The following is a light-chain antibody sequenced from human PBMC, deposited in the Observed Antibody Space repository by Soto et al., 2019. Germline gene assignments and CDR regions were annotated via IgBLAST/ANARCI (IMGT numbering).Light chain of an antibody. V-gene: IGLV4-69*01. Sequence: QSVLTQWPSASASLGASVKLTCTLSSGHSSYAIAWHQQQPEKGPRFLMRLNSDGSHNKGYGIPDRFSGSSSGAERYLTIPSLQYEDEAYYYCQTWGTDVSVFGGGTQLTVL. CDR3: QTWGTDVSV. J-gene: IGLJ7*01. CDR2: LNSDGSH. CDR1: SGHSSYA.